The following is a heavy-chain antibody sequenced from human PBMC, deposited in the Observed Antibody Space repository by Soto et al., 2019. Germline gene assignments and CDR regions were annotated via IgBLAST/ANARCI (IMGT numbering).Heavy chain of an antibody. D-gene: IGHD3-10*01. CDR1: GITFSDHY. CDR3: ARAPYYGSGTYYYYALDV. CDR2: ISGTAGTI. V-gene: IGHV3-11*01. Sequence: QVQLVESGGGLVKPGGSLRLSCETSGITFSDHYMNWIRQAPGKGLELISYISGTAGTIYYADSVKGRFTISRDNAKNSLFLQLTILTADATAVYYSARAPYYGSGTYYYYALDVWGQGTTVTVSS. J-gene: IGHJ6*02.